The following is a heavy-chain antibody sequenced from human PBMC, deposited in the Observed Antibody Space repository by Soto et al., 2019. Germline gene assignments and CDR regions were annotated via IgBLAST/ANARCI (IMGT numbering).Heavy chain of an antibody. Sequence: PGGSLRLSCAASGFTFSSYAMSWVRQAPGKGLEWVSAISGSGGSTYYADSVKGRFTISRDNSKNTLYLQMNSLRAEDTAVYYCAKGVTDYYGSGSNYIDYWGQGTLVTVSS. J-gene: IGHJ4*02. D-gene: IGHD3-10*01. CDR1: GFTFSSYA. CDR3: AKGVTDYYGSGSNYIDY. CDR2: ISGSGGST. V-gene: IGHV3-23*01.